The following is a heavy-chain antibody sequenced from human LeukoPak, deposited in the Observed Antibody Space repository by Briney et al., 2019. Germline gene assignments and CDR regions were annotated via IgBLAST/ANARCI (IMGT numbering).Heavy chain of an antibody. J-gene: IGHJ4*02. CDR2: ISGSGGST. CDR1: GFTFSSYA. D-gene: IGHD6-19*01. Sequence: PGGSLRLSCAASGFTFSSYAMSWVRQAPGKGLEWVSAISGSGGSTYYADSVKGRFTISRDNSKNTLYLQKNSLRVEDTAVYYCTQDVSNGYRSVNFDYWGQGILVTVSS. CDR3: TQDVSNGYRSVNFDY. V-gene: IGHV3-23*01.